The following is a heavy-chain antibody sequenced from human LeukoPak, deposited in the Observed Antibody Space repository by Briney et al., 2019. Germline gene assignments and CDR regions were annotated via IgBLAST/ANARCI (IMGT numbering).Heavy chain of an antibody. J-gene: IGHJ3*02. V-gene: IGHV3-48*03. CDR2: ISSSGSTI. D-gene: IGHD3-10*01. CDR3: ARSSLTRRGAFDI. CDR1: GFTFSSYE. Sequence: GGSLRLSCAASGFTFSSYEMNWVRQAPGKGLEWVSYISSSGSTIYYADSVKGRFTISRDNAKNSPYLQMNSLRAEDTAVYYCARSSLTRRGAFDIWGQGTMVTVSS.